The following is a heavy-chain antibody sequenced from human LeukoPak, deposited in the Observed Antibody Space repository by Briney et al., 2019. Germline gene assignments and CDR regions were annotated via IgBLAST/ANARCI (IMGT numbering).Heavy chain of an antibody. Sequence: SETLSLTCTVSGGSISSSSYYWGWIRQTPGKGLKWIGTIYYSGSTYYNPSLKSRVTISVDTSKNQFSLKLSSVTAADTAVYYCARHEGCSTTTCFYGMDVWGQGTTVTVSS. CDR2: IYYSGST. D-gene: IGHD2-2*01. CDR3: ARHEGCSTTTCFYGMDV. J-gene: IGHJ6*02. CDR1: GGSISSSSYY. V-gene: IGHV4-39*01.